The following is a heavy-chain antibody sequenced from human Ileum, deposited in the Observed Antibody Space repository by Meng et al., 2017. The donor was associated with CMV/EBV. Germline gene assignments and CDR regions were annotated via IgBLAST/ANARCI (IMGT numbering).Heavy chain of an antibody. Sequence: ASVKVSCKASGYTFTGHYIHWVRQAPGQGPEWMGWINPKNGDTKYIQKFQDRVTMTTDTSISTTNMQLGRLTSDDTAVYYCARGTAVIFGVVLLLDFWGQGSLVTVSS. CDR3: ARGTAVIFGVVLLLDF. CDR2: INPKNGDT. CDR1: GYTFTGHY. D-gene: IGHD3-3*01. J-gene: IGHJ4*02. V-gene: IGHV1-2*02.